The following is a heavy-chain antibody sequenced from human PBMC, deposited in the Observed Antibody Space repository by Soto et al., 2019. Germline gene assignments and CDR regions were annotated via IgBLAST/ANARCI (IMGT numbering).Heavy chain of an antibody. CDR3: AQRPSSGSTWDDYYYGMDV. Sequence: SGPTLVNPTQTLTLTCTFSGFSLSTSGVGVGLIRQPPGKALEWLALIYWNDDKRYSPSLKSRLTITKDTSKNQVVLTMTNMDPVDTATYYCAQRPSSGSTWDDYYYGMDVWGQGTTVTVYS. CDR2: IYWNDDK. D-gene: IGHD1-26*01. V-gene: IGHV2-5*01. CDR1: GFSLSTSGVG. J-gene: IGHJ6*02.